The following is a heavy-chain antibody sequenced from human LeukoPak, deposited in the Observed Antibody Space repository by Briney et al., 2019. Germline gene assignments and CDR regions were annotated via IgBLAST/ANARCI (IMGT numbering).Heavy chain of an antibody. D-gene: IGHD6-19*01. V-gene: IGHV1-46*01. J-gene: IGHJ4*02. Sequence: ASVKVSCKASGYTFTSYYMHWVRQAPGQGLERMGIINPSGGSTSYAQKFQGRVTMTRDTSTSTVYMELSSLRSEDTAVYYCARDGAVAGGFDYWGQGTLVTVSS. CDR3: ARDGAVAGGFDY. CDR2: INPSGGST. CDR1: GYTFTSYY.